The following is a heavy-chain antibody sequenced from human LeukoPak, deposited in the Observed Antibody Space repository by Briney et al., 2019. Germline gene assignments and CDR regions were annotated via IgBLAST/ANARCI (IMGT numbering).Heavy chain of an antibody. V-gene: IGHV4-31*11. CDR3: ARDQTHGMDV. CDR2: IYYSGST. Sequence: TLSLTCAVYGGSFSGYYWSWIRQHPGKGLEWIGYIYYSGSTYYNPSLKSRVTISVDTSKNQFSLKLSSVTAADTAVYYCARDQTHGMDVWGQGTTVTVSS. J-gene: IGHJ6*02. CDR1: GGSFSGYY.